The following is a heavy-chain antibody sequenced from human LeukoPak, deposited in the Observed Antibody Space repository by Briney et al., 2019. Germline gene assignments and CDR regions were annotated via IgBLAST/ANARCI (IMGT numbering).Heavy chain of an antibody. V-gene: IGHV1-2*02. CDR2: INPNSGGT. D-gene: IGHD6-6*01. CDR1: GYTFTGYY. J-gene: IGHJ3*02. Sequence: ASVKVSCKASGYTFTGYYMHWVRQAPGQGLEWMGWINPNSGGTNYAQKFQGRVTMTRDTSISTAYMELSRLRSDDTAVYYCAREDAARRGYDAFDIWGQGTMVTVSS. CDR3: AREDAARRGYDAFDI.